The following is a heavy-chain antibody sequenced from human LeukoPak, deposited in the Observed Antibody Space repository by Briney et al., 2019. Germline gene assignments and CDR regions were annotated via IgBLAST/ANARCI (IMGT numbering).Heavy chain of an antibody. CDR1: GGSISSYY. D-gene: IGHD6-13*01. Sequence: PSETLSLTCTVSGGSISSYYWSWIRQPPGKGLELIGYIYYSGSTNYNPSLKSRVTISVDTSKNQFSLKLSSVTAADTAVYYCARHQGGSSWYYFDYWGQGTLVTVSS. V-gene: IGHV4-59*08. CDR3: ARHQGGSSWYYFDY. CDR2: IYYSGST. J-gene: IGHJ4*02.